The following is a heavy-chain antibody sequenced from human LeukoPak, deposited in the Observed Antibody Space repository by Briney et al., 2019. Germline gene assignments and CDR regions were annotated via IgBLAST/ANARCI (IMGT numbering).Heavy chain of an antibody. D-gene: IGHD6-13*01. Sequence: GGSLRLSCEASGFTFDDYCMHWVRQAPGKGLEWVSSISWNSASVGYVDSAKGRLTISRDNAKKTLYLQMNSLRAEDTALYYCAKDYGYSSSWYDYWGQGTLVTVSS. CDR2: ISWNSASV. CDR1: GFTFDDYC. V-gene: IGHV3-9*01. J-gene: IGHJ4*02. CDR3: AKDYGYSSSWYDY.